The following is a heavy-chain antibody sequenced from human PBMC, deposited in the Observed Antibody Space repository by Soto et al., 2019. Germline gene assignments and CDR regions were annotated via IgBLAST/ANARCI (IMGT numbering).Heavy chain of an antibody. CDR1: GFTFEDYA. D-gene: IGHD3-22*01. CDR3: AKSPYYYDSGTYNTPLDH. V-gene: IGHV3-9*01. J-gene: IGHJ4*02. CDR2: MSWNSGDI. Sequence: PGGSLRLSCAASGFTFEDYAMYWVRQAPGKGLEWVSGMSWNSGDIGYADSVKGRFTISRDNARNSLYLQMNSLRAEDTALYYCAKSPYYYDSGTYNTPLDHWGQGTLVTV.